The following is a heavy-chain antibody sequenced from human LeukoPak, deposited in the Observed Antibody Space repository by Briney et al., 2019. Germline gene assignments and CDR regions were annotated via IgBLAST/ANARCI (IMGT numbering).Heavy chain of an antibody. J-gene: IGHJ6*03. V-gene: IGHV3-30*01. D-gene: IGHD6-13*01. CDR1: GFIFSNFA. Sequence: PGGSLRLSCAASGFIFSNFAMHWVHQAPGKGREWVALISYDGSHTYYADSMKGRFTISRDNSRNVLYLQMTSLSGDDSAVYYCAREEQELVRDYYYYMDVWGKGTTVTVSS. CDR2: ISYDGSHT. CDR3: AREEQELVRDYYYYMDV.